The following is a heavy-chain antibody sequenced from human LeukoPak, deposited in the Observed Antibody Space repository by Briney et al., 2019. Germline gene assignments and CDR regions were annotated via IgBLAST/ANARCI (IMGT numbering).Heavy chain of an antibody. CDR1: GFTFRTHA. J-gene: IGHJ4*02. CDR3: ARDLSENCSADY. V-gene: IGHV3-30*04. D-gene: IGHD2-21*01. CDR2: ISYDGSVK. Sequence: GGSLRLSCAASGFTFRTHAMHWVRQAPGKGLEWVTFISYDGSVKYYIDSVKGRFTISRDNSKNTLYLQMNSLRAEDTSLYYCARDLSENCSADYWGQGTLVTVSS.